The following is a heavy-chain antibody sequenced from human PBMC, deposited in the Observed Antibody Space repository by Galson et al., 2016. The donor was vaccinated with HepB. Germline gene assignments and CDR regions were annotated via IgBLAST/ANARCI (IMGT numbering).Heavy chain of an antibody. D-gene: IGHD6-13*01. CDR2: IYYSGST. J-gene: IGHJ4*02. CDR1: GGSISSSSDY. V-gene: IGHV4-39*07. Sequence: LSLTCTVSGGSISSSSDYWGWIRQPPGTGLEWIGNIYYSGSTHYNPSLKSRVTISVDTSKNQFSLKLSSVTAADTAVYYCAGDGSAAGTSLDYWGQGTLVTVSS. CDR3: AGDGSAAGTSLDY.